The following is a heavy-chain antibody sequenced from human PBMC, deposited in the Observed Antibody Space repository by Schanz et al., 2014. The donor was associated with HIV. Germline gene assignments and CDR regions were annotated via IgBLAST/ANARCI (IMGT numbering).Heavy chain of an antibody. D-gene: IGHD5-18*01. CDR3: ARGLPADY. Sequence: VQLLESGGGLVQPGGSLRLSCAASGFTFSSYALNWVPQAPGKGLEWVSTISGSGGSTYYADSVKGRFTISRDNSKNTLYLQMNSLRAEDTAVYYCARGLPADYWGQGTLVTVSS. J-gene: IGHJ4*02. CDR2: ISGSGGST. V-gene: IGHV3-23*01. CDR1: GFTFSSYA.